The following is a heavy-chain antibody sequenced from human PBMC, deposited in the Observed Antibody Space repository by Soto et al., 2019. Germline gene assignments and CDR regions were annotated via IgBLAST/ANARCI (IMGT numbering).Heavy chain of an antibody. D-gene: IGHD2-15*01. J-gene: IGHJ4*02. V-gene: IGHV3-53*01. CDR2: IYNSGGT. Sequence: PVGSLRHSCAASGFSVSSYYMSWVRQAPGKGLEWVSVIYNSGGTYYADSVKGRFTISRDNSKNTLYLQMNSLRADDTAMYYCARDLGGYLDYWGQGTVVTV. CDR1: GFSVSSYY. CDR3: ARDLGGYLDY.